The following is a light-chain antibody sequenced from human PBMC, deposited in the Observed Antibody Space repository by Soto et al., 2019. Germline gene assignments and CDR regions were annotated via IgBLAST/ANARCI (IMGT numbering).Light chain of an antibody. Sequence: EIVMTQSPATLSVSPGERATLSCRASQSVSSNLAWYQQKPGQAPRLLIYGASTRATGIPARFSGSGSGTECTLTISSRQAEDFAVYYCQQYNNWPLLFGQGTKVEIK. CDR3: QQYNNWPLL. V-gene: IGKV3-15*01. J-gene: IGKJ1*01. CDR2: GAS. CDR1: QSVSSN.